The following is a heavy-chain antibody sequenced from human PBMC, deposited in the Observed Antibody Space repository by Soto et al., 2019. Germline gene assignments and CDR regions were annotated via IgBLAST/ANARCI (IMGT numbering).Heavy chain of an antibody. D-gene: IGHD2-21*01. V-gene: IGHV1-3*01. J-gene: IGHJ5*02. CDR2: INAGNGNT. Sequence: ASVKVSCKASGYTFTSYAMHWVRQAPGQRLEWMGWINAGNGNTKYSQKFQGRVTITRDTSASTAYMELSSLRSEDTAVYYCARAVKLILWSHNWFDPWGQGTLVTVSS. CDR3: ARAVKLILWSHNWFDP. CDR1: GYTFTSYA.